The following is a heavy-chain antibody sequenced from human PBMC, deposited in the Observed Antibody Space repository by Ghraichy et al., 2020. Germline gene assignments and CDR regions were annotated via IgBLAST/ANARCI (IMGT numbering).Heavy chain of an antibody. CDR3: VRSYKDGLRHFDY. Sequence: GGSLRLSCAASGFSFTDYWMYWVRQTPGRGLEWVSHLNIDGTTVNYADSVKGRFTISRDNAKNTMYLQMISLTVEDTAVYYCVRSYKDGLRHFDYWGQGTLVTVSS. V-gene: IGHV3-74*01. CDR2: LNIDGTTV. J-gene: IGHJ4*02. D-gene: IGHD1-14*01. CDR1: GFSFTDYW.